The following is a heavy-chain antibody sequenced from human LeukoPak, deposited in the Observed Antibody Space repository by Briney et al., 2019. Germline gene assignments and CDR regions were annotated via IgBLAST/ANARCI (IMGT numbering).Heavy chain of an antibody. V-gene: IGHV3-23*01. D-gene: IGHD3-16*01. CDR3: AKDSESRGGGYYFDY. CDR2: ISTSGDNT. J-gene: IGHJ4*02. CDR1: GFTFSGYA. Sequence: PGGSLRLSCAASGFTFSGYAMSWVRQAPGKGLEWVSAISTSGDNTYYADSVKGRFTISRDNSKNTLYLQMNSLRAEDTAVYYCAKDSESRGGGYYFDYWGQGTLVTVSS.